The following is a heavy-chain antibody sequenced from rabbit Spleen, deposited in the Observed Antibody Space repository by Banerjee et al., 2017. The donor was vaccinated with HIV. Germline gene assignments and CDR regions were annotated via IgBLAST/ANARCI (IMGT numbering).Heavy chain of an antibody. J-gene: IGHJ6*01. D-gene: IGHD1-1*01. CDR2: IDIGSSGFT. CDR1: GLDFSGDSY. V-gene: IGHV1S40*01. CDR3: ARDQGTSFSTYGMDL. Sequence: QSLEESGGGLVKPGASLTLTCKASGLDFSGDSYDSYMCWVRQAPGKGLEWIACIDIGSSGFTYFASWVNGRFTISKTSSTTVTLQMTSLTAADTATYFCARDQGTSFSTYGMDLWGQGTLVTVS.